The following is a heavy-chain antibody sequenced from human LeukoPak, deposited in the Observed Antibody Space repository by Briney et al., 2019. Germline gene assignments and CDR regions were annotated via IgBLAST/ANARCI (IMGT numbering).Heavy chain of an antibody. CDR2: ISHSSSYI. D-gene: IGHD6-13*01. CDR3: ARGPYSSSWYSRPLYYYYYMDV. CDR1: GFTFSSYS. V-gene: IGHV3-21*01. J-gene: IGHJ6*03. Sequence: PGGSLRLSCAASGFTFSSYSMHWVRQAPGKGLEWVSSISHSSSYIYYADSVKGRFTISRDNAKNSLYLQMNSLRAEDTAEYYCARGPYSSSWYSRPLYYYYYMDVWGKGTTVTISS.